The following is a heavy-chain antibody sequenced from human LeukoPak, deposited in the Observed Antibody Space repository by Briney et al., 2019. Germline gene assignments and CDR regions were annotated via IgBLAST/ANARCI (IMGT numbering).Heavy chain of an antibody. CDR2: IHDSGST. J-gene: IGHJ4*02. CDR1: GGSISNYY. CDR3: ARMEYYFDY. D-gene: IGHD3-3*01. V-gene: IGHV4-59*01. Sequence: SGTLSLTCTVSGGSISNYYWSWIRQPPGKGLEWIGYIHDSGSTNYNPSLKSRVTISVDTSKNQFSLKLSSVTAADTAVYYCARMEYYFDYWGPGTLVTVSS.